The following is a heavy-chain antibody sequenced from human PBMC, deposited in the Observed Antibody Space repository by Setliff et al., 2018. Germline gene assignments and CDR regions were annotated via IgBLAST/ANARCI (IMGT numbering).Heavy chain of an antibody. Sequence: NPSETLSLTCTVSGYSISSGYIWGWIRQPPGKGLEWVGNIGHTGSINYNPSLKSRLTISRDTSKNQVSLKLNSVTATDTAVYYCARDLGHGGDSDYWGQG. J-gene: IGHJ4*02. CDR1: GYSISSGYI. CDR3: ARDLGHGGDSDY. D-gene: IGHD2-21*02. CDR2: IGHTGSI. V-gene: IGHV4-38-2*02.